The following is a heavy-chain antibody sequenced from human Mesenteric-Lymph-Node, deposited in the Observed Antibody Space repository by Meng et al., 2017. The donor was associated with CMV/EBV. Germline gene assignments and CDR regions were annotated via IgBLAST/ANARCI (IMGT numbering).Heavy chain of an antibody. J-gene: IGHJ4*02. CDR3: ARLFDDYGDHFDY. V-gene: IGHV3-7*01. Sequence: GGSLRLSCAASGFTFSSDWMSWVRQAPGKGLEWVANIKQDGSEKYYVDSVKGRFTISRDNAKNSLYLQMNSLRAEDTAVYYCARLFDDYGDHFDYWGQGTLVTVSS. D-gene: IGHD4-17*01. CDR2: IKQDGSEK. CDR1: GFTFSSDW.